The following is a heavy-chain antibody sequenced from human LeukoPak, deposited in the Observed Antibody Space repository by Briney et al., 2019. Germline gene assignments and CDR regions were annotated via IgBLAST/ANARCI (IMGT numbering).Heavy chain of an antibody. D-gene: IGHD3-9*01. V-gene: IGHV4-59*01. CDR3: ARARGYDILTGRRDDAFDI. J-gene: IGHJ3*02. CDR2: IYYSGST. Sequence: PSETLSLTCTVSGGSISSYYWSWIRQPPGKGLEWIGYIYYSGSTNYNPSLKSRVTISVDTSKNQFSLKLSSVTAADTAVYYCARARGYDILTGRRDDAFDIWGQGTMVTVSS. CDR1: GGSISSYY.